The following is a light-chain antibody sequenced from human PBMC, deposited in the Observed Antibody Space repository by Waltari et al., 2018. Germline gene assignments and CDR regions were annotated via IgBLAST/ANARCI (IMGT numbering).Light chain of an antibody. V-gene: IGLV1-51*01. J-gene: IGLJ3*02. CDR2: DSH. CDR3: GTWDSSLSAWV. Sequence: QSVLTQPPSVSAAPGQKVTISCSGSSSTIGNNDVSWYQQLPGAAPKLLIYDSHKRPSGMPDRFSGSKSGTSATLGITGLQTGDEADYYCGTWDSSLSAWVFGGGTKLTIL. CDR1: SSTIGNND.